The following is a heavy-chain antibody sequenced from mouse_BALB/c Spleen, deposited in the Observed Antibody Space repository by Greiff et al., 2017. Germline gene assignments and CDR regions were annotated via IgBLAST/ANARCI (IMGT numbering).Heavy chain of an antibody. CDR3: AHYGSSHYYAMDY. CDR2: IDPANGNT. V-gene: IGHV14-3*02. D-gene: IGHD1-1*01. Sequence: VQLQQSGAELVKPGASVKLSCTASGFNIKDTYMHWVKQRPEQGLEWIGRIDPANGNTKYDPKFQGKATITADTSSNTAYLQLSSLTSEDTAVYYCAHYGSSHYYAMDYWGQGTSVTVSS. CDR1: GFNIKDTY. J-gene: IGHJ4*01.